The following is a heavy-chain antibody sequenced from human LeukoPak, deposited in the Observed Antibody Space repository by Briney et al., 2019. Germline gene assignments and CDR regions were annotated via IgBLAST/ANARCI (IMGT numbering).Heavy chain of an antibody. CDR2: INPNSGDT. V-gene: IGHV1-2*02. Sequence: GASVKVSCKTSEYTFTGYYMHWVRQAPGQGLEWMGWINPNSGDTNYAQKFQGRVTMTRDTSISTAYMALSRLRSDDTAVYYCARDRTRYYYYSYMDVWGKGTAVTISS. CDR1: EYTFTGYY. D-gene: IGHD1-14*01. J-gene: IGHJ6*03. CDR3: ARDRTRYYYYSYMDV.